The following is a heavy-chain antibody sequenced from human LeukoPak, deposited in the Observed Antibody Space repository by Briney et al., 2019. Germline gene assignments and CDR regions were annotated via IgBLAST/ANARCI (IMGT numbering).Heavy chain of an antibody. CDR2: IKQDGSEK. CDR3: ARESQYCSGGSCYSGAFDI. V-gene: IGHV3-7*01. J-gene: IGHJ3*02. Sequence: GGSLRLSRAASGFTFSSYWMSWVRQAPGKGLEWVANIKQDGSEKYYVDSVKGRFTISRDNAKNSLYLQMNSLRAEDTAVYYCARESQYCSGGSCYSGAFDIWGQGTMVTVSS. D-gene: IGHD2-15*01. CDR1: GFTFSSYW.